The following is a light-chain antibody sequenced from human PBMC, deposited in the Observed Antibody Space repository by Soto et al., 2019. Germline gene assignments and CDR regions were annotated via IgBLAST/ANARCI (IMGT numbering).Light chain of an antibody. V-gene: IGKV3-20*01. J-gene: IGKJ1*01. Sequence: EIVLTQSPGTLSLSPGERATLSCRASKSVSSSYLAWYQQKPGQAPRLLIYAASSRATGIPDRFSGSGSGTAFTLTISRLEPEYFAVYYCQQYGSSPGTFGQGTKVELK. CDR2: AAS. CDR3: QQYGSSPGT. CDR1: KSVSSSY.